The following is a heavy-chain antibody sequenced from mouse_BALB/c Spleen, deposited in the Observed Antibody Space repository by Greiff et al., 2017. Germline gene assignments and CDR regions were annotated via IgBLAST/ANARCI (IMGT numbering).Heavy chain of an antibody. CDR1: GFTFSSYA. CDR3: ARDLPGSNSAWFAY. V-gene: IGHV5-9-4*01. Sequence: EVKLVESGGGLVKPGGSLKLSCAASGFTFSSYAMSWVRQSPEKRLEWVAEISSGGSYTYYPDTVPGRFTISRDNAKNTLYLEMSSLRSEDTAMYYCARDLPGSNSAWFAYWGQGTLVTVSA. J-gene: IGHJ3*01. CDR2: ISSGGSYT. D-gene: IGHD1-1*01.